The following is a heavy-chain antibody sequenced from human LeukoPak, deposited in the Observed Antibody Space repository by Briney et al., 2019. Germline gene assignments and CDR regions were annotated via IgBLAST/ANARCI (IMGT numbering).Heavy chain of an antibody. Sequence: SVKVSCKASGGTFSSYAISWVRQAPGQGLEWMGRIIPIFGIANYAQKFQGRVTITADKSTSTACMELSSLRSEDTAVYYCARVLEYSGRWFDPWGQGTLVTVSS. V-gene: IGHV1-69*04. J-gene: IGHJ5*02. CDR3: ARVLEYSGRWFDP. CDR1: GGTFSSYA. CDR2: IIPIFGIA. D-gene: IGHD3-3*01.